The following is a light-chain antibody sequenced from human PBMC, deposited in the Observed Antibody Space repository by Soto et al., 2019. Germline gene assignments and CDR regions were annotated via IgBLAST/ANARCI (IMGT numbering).Light chain of an antibody. CDR2: QDT. CDR3: QAWDGGTVV. J-gene: IGLJ2*01. CDR1: KWGDEY. Sequence: SYELTQPPSMSVSPGQTATIACSGDKWGDEYVCCYQQKSGESPILVIYQDTKRPSGIAERFSGSTSGSTATLTIRVTQSIDEADYSCQAWDGGTVVFGGGTKVTVL. V-gene: IGLV3-1*01.